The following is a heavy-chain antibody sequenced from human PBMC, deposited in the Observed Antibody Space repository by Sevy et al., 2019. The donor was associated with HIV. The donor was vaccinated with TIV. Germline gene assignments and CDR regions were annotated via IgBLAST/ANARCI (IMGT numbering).Heavy chain of an antibody. D-gene: IGHD6-13*01. Sequence: GGSLRLSCAASGFTFFSHVMSWVRQAPGKGLEWVSGLSGSGGTTYYADSVKGRFSISRDNSKNKLYLQMGNLRIEDTAVYYCATGTTDSSISWVFDVWGQGTMVTVSS. V-gene: IGHV3-23*01. CDR3: ATGTTDSSISWVFDV. CDR2: LSGSGGTT. CDR1: GFTFFSHV. J-gene: IGHJ3*01.